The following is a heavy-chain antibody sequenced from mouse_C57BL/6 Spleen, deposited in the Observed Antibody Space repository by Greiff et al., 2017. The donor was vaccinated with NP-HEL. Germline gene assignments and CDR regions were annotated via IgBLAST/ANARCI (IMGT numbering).Heavy chain of an antibody. V-gene: IGHV1-42*01. CDR2: INPSTGGT. CDR3: ARYDYYGSYWYFDV. D-gene: IGHD1-1*01. Sequence: VQLQQSGPELVKPGASVKISCKASGYSFTGYYMNWVKQSPEKSLEWIGEINPSTGGTTSNQKFKAKATLTVDKSSSTAYMQLKSLTSEDSAVYYCARYDYYGSYWYFDVWGTGTTVTVSS. J-gene: IGHJ1*03. CDR1: GYSFTGYY.